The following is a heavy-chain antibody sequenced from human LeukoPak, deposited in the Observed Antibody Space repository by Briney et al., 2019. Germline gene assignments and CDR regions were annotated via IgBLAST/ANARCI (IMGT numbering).Heavy chain of an antibody. CDR3: ARGPPLRYFDWLLCDY. CDR1: GFTFSSYW. V-gene: IGHV3-7*01. Sequence: GGSLRLSCAASGFTFSSYWMSWVRQAPGKGLEWVANIRQDGSEKYYVDSVKGRFTISRDNAKNSLYLQMNSLRAADTAVYYCARGPPLRYFDWLLCDYWGQGTLVTVSS. J-gene: IGHJ4*02. D-gene: IGHD3-9*01. CDR2: IRQDGSEK.